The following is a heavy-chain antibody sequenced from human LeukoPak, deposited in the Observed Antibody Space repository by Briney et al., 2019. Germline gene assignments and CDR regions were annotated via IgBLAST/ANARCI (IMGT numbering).Heavy chain of an antibody. CDR3: ARDRGLGITGTKNWFDP. J-gene: IGHJ5*02. D-gene: IGHD1-20*01. V-gene: IGHV4-59*12. CDR2: IYYSGST. Sequence: SETLSLTCTVSGGSISSYYWSWIRQPPGKGLEWIAFIYYSGSTKYNPSLKSRVTISVDTSKNQFSLRLTSVTAADTAVYYCARDRGLGITGTKNWFDPWGQGTLVTVSS. CDR1: GGSISSYY.